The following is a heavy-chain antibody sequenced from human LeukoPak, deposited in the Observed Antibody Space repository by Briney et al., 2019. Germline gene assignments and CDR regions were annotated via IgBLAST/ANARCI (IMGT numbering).Heavy chain of an antibody. D-gene: IGHD6-13*01. CDR3: AKEQQLSNWFDP. CDR2: IYPGDSDT. Sequence: GESLKISCKGSGYSFTSYWIGWVRQMPGKGLEWMGIIYPGDSDTRYSPSFQGQVTISAEKSINTAYPQRNRLKGPDTAMYYCAKEQQLSNWFDPWGQGTLVTVSS. J-gene: IGHJ5*02. V-gene: IGHV5-51*01. CDR1: GYSFTSYW.